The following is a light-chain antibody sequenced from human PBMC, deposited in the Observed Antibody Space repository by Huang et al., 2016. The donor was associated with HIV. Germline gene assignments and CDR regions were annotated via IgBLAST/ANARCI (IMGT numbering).Light chain of an antibody. V-gene: IGKV3-15*01. CDR2: GAS. CDR1: QSVATN. Sequence: EIIMTQSPATLSLSPGEGVSLSCRANQSVATNLAWYLHRPGQSPRILLFGASTSASGLPGRFSGSGSGTQFTLTVSGLQSEDFAVYYCQQYHNWPYTFGQGTKLEI. J-gene: IGKJ2*01. CDR3: QQYHNWPYT.